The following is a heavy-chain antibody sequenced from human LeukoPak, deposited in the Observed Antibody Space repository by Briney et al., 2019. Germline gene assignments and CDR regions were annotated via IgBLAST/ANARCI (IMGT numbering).Heavy chain of an antibody. V-gene: IGHV1-2*02. D-gene: IGHD5-18*01. CDR2: INPNSGGT. J-gene: IGHJ4*02. Sequence: ASVTVSCTASGYTFTGYYMHWVRQAPGQGLEWMGWINPNSGGTNYAQKFQGRVTMTRDTSISTAYMELSRLRSDDTAVYYCARGPRGYSYGLLIAYDYWGQGTLVTVSS. CDR1: GYTFTGYY. CDR3: ARGPRGYSYGLLIAYDY.